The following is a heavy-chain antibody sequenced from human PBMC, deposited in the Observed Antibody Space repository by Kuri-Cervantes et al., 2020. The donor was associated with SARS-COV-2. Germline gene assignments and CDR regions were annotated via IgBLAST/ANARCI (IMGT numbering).Heavy chain of an antibody. CDR1: GFTFSNYA. Sequence: GESLKISCAASGFTFSNYAMYWVRQAPGKGLEYVSAISSNGGSTYYANSVKGRFTISRDNSKNTLYLQMGSLRAEDMAVYYCATPMIVVVIVGGSGKPNWFDPWGQGTLVTVSS. V-gene: IGHV3-64*01. D-gene: IGHD3-22*01. CDR2: ISSNGGST. J-gene: IGHJ5*02. CDR3: ATPMIVVVIVGGSGKPNWFDP.